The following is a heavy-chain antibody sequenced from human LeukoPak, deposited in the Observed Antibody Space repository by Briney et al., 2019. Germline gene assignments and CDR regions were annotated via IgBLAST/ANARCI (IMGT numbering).Heavy chain of an antibody. D-gene: IGHD1-26*01. CDR2: ISSTSTNM. CDR1: GFTFSSYN. V-gene: IGHV3-48*01. CDR3: AREGSGSYLPY. Sequence: GGSLRLSCAASGFTFSSYNMNWVRQAPGKGLEWVSFISSTSTNMYYADSVQGRFTISRDSAKNSLYLQMNSLGAEDTAVYCCAREGSGSYLPYWGQGTLVTVSS. J-gene: IGHJ4*02.